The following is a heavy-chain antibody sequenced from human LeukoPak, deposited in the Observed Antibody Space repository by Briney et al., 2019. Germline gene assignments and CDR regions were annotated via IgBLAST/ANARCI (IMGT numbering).Heavy chain of an antibody. V-gene: IGHV1-2*02. D-gene: IGHD3-9*01. Sequence: GASVKVSCKASGYTFTGYYMNWVRQAPGQGLEWMGWINSDSGFTKYAQKFQGRVTMTRDTSITTVYMDLTRLTSDDTALYYCARNFDMNGFDPWGQGTLVTVSS. CDR3: ARNFDMNGFDP. J-gene: IGHJ5*02. CDR2: INSDSGFT. CDR1: GYTFTGYY.